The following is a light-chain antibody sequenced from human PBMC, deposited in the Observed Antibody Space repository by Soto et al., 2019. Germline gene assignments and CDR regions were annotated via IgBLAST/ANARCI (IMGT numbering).Light chain of an antibody. V-gene: IGLV7-46*01. Sequence: QAVVTQEPSLTVSPGGTVTLTCGSSTGAVTSGHYPYWFQQKPGQAPRTLIYDTSNKHSWTPARFSGSLLGGKAALTLSGAQPEDEAAYYCSLSYSGARLVVFGGGTKLTVL. CDR3: SLSYSGARLVV. CDR1: TGAVTSGHY. CDR2: DTS. J-gene: IGLJ2*01.